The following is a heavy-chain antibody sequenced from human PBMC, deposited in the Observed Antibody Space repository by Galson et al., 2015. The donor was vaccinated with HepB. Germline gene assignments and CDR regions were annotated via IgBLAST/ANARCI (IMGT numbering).Heavy chain of an antibody. J-gene: IGHJ4*02. D-gene: IGHD3-10*01. V-gene: IGHV3-13*05. CDR3: TRAILRGLSVFDY. Sequence: SLRLSCAASGFTFRSHDMHWVRQTIGKGLEWVSGIGTANDPYYAGSVRGRFTISRENAKNSLHLQMDSLRDEDTAVYYCTRAILRGLSVFDYWGRGALVIVSS. CDR2: IGTANDP. CDR1: GFTFRSHD.